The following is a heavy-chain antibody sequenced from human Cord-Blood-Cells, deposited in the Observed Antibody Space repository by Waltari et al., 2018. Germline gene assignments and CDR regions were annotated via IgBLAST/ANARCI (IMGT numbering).Heavy chain of an antibody. V-gene: IGHV3-30*03. CDR2: ISYDGSNK. CDR3: ASGSSSWYYFDY. J-gene: IGHJ4*02. Sequence: QVQLVESGGGVVQPGRSLRLSCAASGFTLSSFGMPWVRQAPGKGLEWVAVISYDGSNKYYADSVKGRFTISRDNSKNTLYLQMNSLRAEDTAVYYCASGSSSWYYFDYWGQGTLVTVSS. D-gene: IGHD6-13*01. CDR1: GFTLSSFG.